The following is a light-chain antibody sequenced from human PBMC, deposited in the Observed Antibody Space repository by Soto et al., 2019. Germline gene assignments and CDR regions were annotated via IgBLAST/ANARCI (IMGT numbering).Light chain of an antibody. Sequence: DIQMTQSPSTLSASVGDRVTITCRASQNINEWLAWYQQKPGKAPKFLIYDASILESVVPSRFSGSGSGTEFTLTISSLQPDDFATYYCQRYNSYSRTFGQGTKVEIK. J-gene: IGKJ1*01. CDR1: QNINEW. CDR2: DAS. CDR3: QRYNSYSRT. V-gene: IGKV1-5*01.